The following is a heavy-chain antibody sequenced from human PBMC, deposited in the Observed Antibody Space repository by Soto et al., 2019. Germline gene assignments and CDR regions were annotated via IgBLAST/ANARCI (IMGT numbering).Heavy chain of an antibody. CDR1: GFTFSSYS. J-gene: IGHJ4*02. Sequence: GGSLRLSCAASGFTFSSYSMNWVRQAPGKGLEWVSSISSSGTYIYYADSVKGRFTISRDNAKNSLYLQMNSLRAEDTAVYYCARAQGGSSDTILLFDYWGQGTLVTVSS. CDR3: ARAQGGSSDTILLFDY. CDR2: ISSSGTYI. V-gene: IGHV3-21*01. D-gene: IGHD3-16*01.